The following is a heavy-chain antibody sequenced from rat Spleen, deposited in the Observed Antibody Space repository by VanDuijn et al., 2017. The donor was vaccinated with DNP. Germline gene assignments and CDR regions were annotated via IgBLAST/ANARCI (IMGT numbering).Heavy chain of an antibody. CDR1: GFTFSSYW. CDR3: VRWNSGHFDY. V-gene: IGHV5-58*01. D-gene: IGHD4-3*01. J-gene: IGHJ2*01. Sequence: EVQLVETGGGLVQPGRSLKLSCVASGFTFSSYWMFWIRQAPGKGLEWVASINTDGGSTYYPDSVKGRFTISRDNAKNTLYLQMNSLRSEDMATYYCVRWNSGHFDYWGQGVMVTVSS. CDR2: INTDGGST.